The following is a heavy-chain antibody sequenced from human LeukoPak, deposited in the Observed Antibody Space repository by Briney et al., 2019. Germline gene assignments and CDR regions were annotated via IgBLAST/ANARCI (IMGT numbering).Heavy chain of an antibody. CDR1: GYTFTSYD. CDR2: MNPNSGNT. Sequence: ASLKLSCKASGYTFTSYDISWVRQATGQGLEWMGWMNPNSGNTGYAHRFQGRVTMTRNTSISTVYMELSSLRSEDTAVYYCASSIGGSYHSRWGQGTLVTVSS. D-gene: IGHD1-26*01. CDR3: ASSIGGSYHSR. J-gene: IGHJ4*02. V-gene: IGHV1-8*01.